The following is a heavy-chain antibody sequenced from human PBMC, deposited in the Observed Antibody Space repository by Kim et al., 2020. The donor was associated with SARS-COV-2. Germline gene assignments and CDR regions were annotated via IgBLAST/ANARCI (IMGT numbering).Heavy chain of an antibody. D-gene: IGHD3-9*01. V-gene: IGHV1-69*13. CDR1: GGTFSSYA. Sequence: SVKVSCKASGGTFSSYAISWVRQAPGQGLEWMGGIIPIFGTANYAQKFQGRVTITADESTSTAYMELSSLRSEDTAVYYCARVYYDILTGLRASYYYYGMDVWGQGTTVTVSS. CDR3: ARVYYDILTGLRASYYYYGMDV. J-gene: IGHJ6*02. CDR2: IIPIFGTA.